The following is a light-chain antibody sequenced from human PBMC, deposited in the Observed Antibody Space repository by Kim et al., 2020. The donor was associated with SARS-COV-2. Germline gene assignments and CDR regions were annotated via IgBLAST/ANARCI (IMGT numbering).Light chain of an antibody. Sequence: ASVGDKGTITWRSSQHSKNYLAGYQQCPGRAPKLLIYDISTLESGVPARFRGSGSGREFTLTNSSLQPEEDGIYYCQKYTNTPHTFGRGTKVDIK. CDR1: QHSKNY. CDR2: DIS. V-gene: IGKV1-27*01. CDR3: QKYTNTPHT. J-gene: IGKJ4*01.